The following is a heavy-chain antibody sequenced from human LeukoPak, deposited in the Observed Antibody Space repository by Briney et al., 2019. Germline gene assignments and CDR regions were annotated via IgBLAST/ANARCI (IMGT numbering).Heavy chain of an antibody. J-gene: IGHJ4*02. CDR1: GFTFSSYA. CDR2: ISYDGSNK. Sequence: PAGGSLRLSCAASGFTFSSYAMHWVRQAPGKGLEWVAVISYDGSNKYYADSVKGRFTISRDNSKNTLYLQMNSLRAEDTAVYYCAGVTWYFDYWGQGTLVTVSS. V-gene: IGHV3-30-3*01. CDR3: AGVTWYFDY. D-gene: IGHD5-18*01.